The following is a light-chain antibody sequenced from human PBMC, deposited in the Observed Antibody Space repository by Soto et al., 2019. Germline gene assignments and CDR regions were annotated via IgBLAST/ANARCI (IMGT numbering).Light chain of an antibody. Sequence: EIVMTQSPGTLSVSPGERATLSCRASQSVSSNLAWYQQIPGQAPRLLIYGASTRATGIPARFSGSRSGTEFTLTISSLQSEDFAVYYCQQYNNWPRTFGQGTKVEIK. CDR1: QSVSSN. CDR2: GAS. J-gene: IGKJ1*01. V-gene: IGKV3-15*01. CDR3: QQYNNWPRT.